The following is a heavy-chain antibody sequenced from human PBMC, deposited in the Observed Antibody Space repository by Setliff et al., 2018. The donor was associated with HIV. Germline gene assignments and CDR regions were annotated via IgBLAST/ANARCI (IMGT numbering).Heavy chain of an antibody. J-gene: IGHJ4*02. CDR3: ASGREAVAGALHFDY. CDR2: IYTSGST. D-gene: IGHD6-19*01. V-gene: IGHV4-4*08. Sequence: PSETLSLTCTVSGGSISGYYWSWIRQSPGKGLEWIGYIYTSGSTKYNPSLKSRVTISLDSSKNQFSLKLSSVTAADTAVYYRASGREAVAGALHFDYWGQGTLVTVSS. CDR1: GGSISGYY.